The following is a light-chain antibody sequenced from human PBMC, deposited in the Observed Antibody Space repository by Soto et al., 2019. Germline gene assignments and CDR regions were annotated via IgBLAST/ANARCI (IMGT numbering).Light chain of an antibody. CDR2: DAS. Sequence: EIVLTQSPATLSLSPGERATLSCRASQSVSNSLAWFQQKPGQAPRLLIYDASNRATGIPARFRGSGSGTDFTLTISSLEPEDFAVYYCQQRSNWWTFGQGTKVEIK. CDR3: QQRSNWWT. V-gene: IGKV3-11*01. CDR1: QSVSNS. J-gene: IGKJ1*01.